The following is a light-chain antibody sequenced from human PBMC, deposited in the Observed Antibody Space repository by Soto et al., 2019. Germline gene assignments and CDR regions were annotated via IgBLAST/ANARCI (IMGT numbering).Light chain of an antibody. Sequence: IVLTQSPGTLSLSPGERATLSCRARQSVSNYLAWYQQKPGQAPRLLIYGASSRATGIPDRFSGSGSGTDFTLTIGRLEPEDFAVYYCQQYGGSPQTFGQGTKVDIK. J-gene: IGKJ1*01. CDR3: QQYGGSPQT. V-gene: IGKV3-20*01. CDR1: QSVSNY. CDR2: GAS.